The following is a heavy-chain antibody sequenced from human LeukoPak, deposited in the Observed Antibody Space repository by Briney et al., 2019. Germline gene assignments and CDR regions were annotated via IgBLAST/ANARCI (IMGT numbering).Heavy chain of an antibody. Sequence: GGSLRLSCAASGFTFSSYAMSWVRQAPGKGLEWVSAISGSDGSTYYADSVKGRSTISRDNSKNTLYLQMNSLRAEDTAVYYCANRYCSGGSCYTFDYWGQGTLVTVSS. CDR1: GFTFSSYA. D-gene: IGHD2-15*01. J-gene: IGHJ4*02. CDR2: ISGSDGST. V-gene: IGHV3-23*01. CDR3: ANRYCSGGSCYTFDY.